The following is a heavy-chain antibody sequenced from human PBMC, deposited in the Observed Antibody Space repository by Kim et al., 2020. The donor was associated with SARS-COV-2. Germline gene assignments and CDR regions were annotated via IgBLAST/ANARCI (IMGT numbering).Heavy chain of an antibody. D-gene: IGHD3-10*01. Sequence: GGSLRLSCAASGFTFSGSAMHWVRQASGKGLEWVGRIRSKANSYATAYAASVKGRFTISRDDSKNTAYLQMNSLKTEDTAVYYCTRLRGITMVQGVTYSYMDVWGKGTTVTVSS. CDR2: IRSKANSYAT. J-gene: IGHJ6*03. V-gene: IGHV3-73*01. CDR1: GFTFSGSA. CDR3: TRLRGITMVQGVTYSYMDV.